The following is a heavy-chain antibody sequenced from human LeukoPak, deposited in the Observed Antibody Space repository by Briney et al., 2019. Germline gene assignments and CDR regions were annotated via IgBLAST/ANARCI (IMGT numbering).Heavy chain of an antibody. CDR1: GFTFSSYW. Sequence: GGSLRLSCAASGFTFSSYWMHWVRQTPGKGVVWVSRIRGDGGTASYADSVKGRFTISRDNAKNTLYLQMDSLRAEDTAEYYSARDQAIRAEDYWGQGTLVTVSS. D-gene: IGHD3-9*01. CDR2: IRGDGGTA. V-gene: IGHV3-74*01. CDR3: ARDQAIRAEDY. J-gene: IGHJ4*02.